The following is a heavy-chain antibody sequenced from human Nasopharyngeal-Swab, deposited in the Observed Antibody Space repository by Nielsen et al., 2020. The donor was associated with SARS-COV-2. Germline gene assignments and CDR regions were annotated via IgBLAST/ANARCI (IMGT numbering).Heavy chain of an antibody. CDR3: ARDAEGRDYYYYMDV. V-gene: IGHV1-69*01. Sequence: ARQAPGQGLEWMGGIIPIFGTANYAQKFQGRVSITADESTRTAYMELTSLRSEDTAVYYCARDAEGRDYYYYMDVWGKGTTVTVSS. CDR2: IIPIFGTA. J-gene: IGHJ6*03.